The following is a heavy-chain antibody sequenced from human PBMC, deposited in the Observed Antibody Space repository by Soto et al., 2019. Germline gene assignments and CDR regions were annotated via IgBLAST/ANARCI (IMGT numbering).Heavy chain of an antibody. V-gene: IGHV3-9*01. CDR3: AKGYSYGVLEPLGY. J-gene: IGHJ4*02. Sequence: PGGSLRLSCAASGFTFDDYAMHLVRQAPGKGLEWVSGISWNSGIIDYADSVKGRFTISRDNAKNSLYLQMNSLRAEDTALYYCAKGYSYGVLEPLGYWGQGALVTVSS. CDR1: GFTFDDYA. CDR2: ISWNSGII. D-gene: IGHD5-18*01.